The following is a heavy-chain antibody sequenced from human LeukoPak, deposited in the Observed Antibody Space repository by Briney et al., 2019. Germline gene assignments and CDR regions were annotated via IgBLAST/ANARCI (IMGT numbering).Heavy chain of an antibody. CDR3: ASEKVDRLGYFDY. CDR2: IFHSGGT. CDR1: GGSINSNNW. J-gene: IGHJ4*02. V-gene: IGHV4-4*02. D-gene: IGHD2-15*01. Sequence: SGTLSLTCAVSGGSINSNNWWSWVRQPPEKGLEWIGEIFHSGGTNYNPSLKSRVTISVDKPKNQFSLKLSSVTAADTAVYYCASEKVDRLGYFDYWGQGTLVTVSS.